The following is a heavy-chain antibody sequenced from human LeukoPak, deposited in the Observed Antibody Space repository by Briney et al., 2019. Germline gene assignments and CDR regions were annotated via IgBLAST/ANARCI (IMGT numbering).Heavy chain of an antibody. Sequence: SGGSLRLSCAASGFTFSSYGMHWVRQAPGKGLEWVAVISYDGSNKYYADSVKGRFTISRDNSKNTLYLQMNSLRAEDTAVYYCAKDLGIVVVPAEENRYGMDVWGQGTTVTVSS. CDR1: GFTFSSYG. CDR3: AKDLGIVVVPAEENRYGMDV. V-gene: IGHV3-30*18. D-gene: IGHD2-2*01. J-gene: IGHJ6*02. CDR2: ISYDGSNK.